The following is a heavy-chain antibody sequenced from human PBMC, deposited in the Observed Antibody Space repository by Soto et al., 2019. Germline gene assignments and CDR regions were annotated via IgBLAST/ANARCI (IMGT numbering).Heavy chain of an antibody. D-gene: IGHD6-19*01. CDR1: GYTFTSYD. CDR3: ARGKSTGYSSGWYTFEAKDLDY. V-gene: IGHV1-8*01. Sequence: ASVKVSCKASGYTFTSYDINWVRQATGQGLEWMGWMNPNSGNTGYAQKFQGRVTMTRNTSISTAYMELSSLRSEDTAVYYCARGKSTGYSSGWYTFEAKDLDYWGQGTLVTVSS. CDR2: MNPNSGNT. J-gene: IGHJ4*02.